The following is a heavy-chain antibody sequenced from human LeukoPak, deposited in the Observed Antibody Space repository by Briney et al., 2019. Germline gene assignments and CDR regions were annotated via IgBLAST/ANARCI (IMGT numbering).Heavy chain of an antibody. V-gene: IGHV1-18*01. Sequence: ASVKVSCKASGYTFTSYGISWVRQAPGQGLEWMGWISAYNGNTNYAQKLQGRVTMTTDTSTSTAYMELRSLRSDDTAVYYCARDPKWELLSPIPYYFDYWGKGTLVTVSS. D-gene: IGHD1-26*01. CDR2: ISAYNGNT. CDR3: ARDPKWELLSPIPYYFDY. CDR1: GYTFTSYG. J-gene: IGHJ4*02.